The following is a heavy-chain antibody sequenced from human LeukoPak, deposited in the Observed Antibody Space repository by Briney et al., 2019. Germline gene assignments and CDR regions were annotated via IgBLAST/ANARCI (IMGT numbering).Heavy chain of an antibody. Sequence: PGGSLRLSCSASGFSFRSYAMHWVRQAPGKGLEWVSFITSSGNTMYYADSVKGRFTISRDNAKNSLYLQMNSLRADDTAVYYCARLRSKYWFDPWGQGTLVTVSS. J-gene: IGHJ5*02. CDR1: GFSFRSYA. CDR2: ITSSGNTM. CDR3: ARLRSKYWFDP. D-gene: IGHD4-11*01. V-gene: IGHV3-48*03.